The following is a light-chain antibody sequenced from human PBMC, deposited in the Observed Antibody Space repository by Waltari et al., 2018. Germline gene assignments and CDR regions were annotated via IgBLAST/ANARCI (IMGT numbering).Light chain of an antibody. V-gene: IGLV2-14*03. CDR1: SSDVGAYNY. CDR2: DVS. Sequence: QSALTQPASVSGSPGQSITISCTGTSSDVGAYNYVSWYQQHPGKAPKLMIFDVSIPPSGVSNRFSGSKSGNTASLTSSGLQAEDEADYYCSSYISSSTLELFGGGTSLTVL. J-gene: IGLJ2*01. CDR3: SSYISSSTLEL.